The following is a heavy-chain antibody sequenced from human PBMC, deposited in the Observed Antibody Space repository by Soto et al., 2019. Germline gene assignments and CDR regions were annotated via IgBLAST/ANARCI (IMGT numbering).Heavy chain of an antibody. CDR2: ISGSGGST. CDR1: GFTFSSYA. J-gene: IGHJ6*03. CDR3: AKDLKDYYYYYMDV. V-gene: IGHV3-23*01. Sequence: GGSLRLSCAASGFTFSSYAMSWVRQAPGKGLEWVSAISGSGGSTYYADSVKGRFTISRDNSKNTLYLQMNSLRAEDTAVYYCAKDLKDYYYYYMDVWGKGTTVTVSS.